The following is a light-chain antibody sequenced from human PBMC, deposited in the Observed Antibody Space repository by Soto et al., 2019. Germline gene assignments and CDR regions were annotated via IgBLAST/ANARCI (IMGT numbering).Light chain of an antibody. CDR1: QSVSSY. CDR2: GAS. V-gene: IGKV3-15*01. J-gene: IGKJ1*01. CDR3: QQYSNWPAWT. Sequence: EVVMTQSPATLSVSPGERATLSCRASQSVSSYLAWYQQKPGQTPRLLIYGASTRATGIPARFSGSGSGTEFTLTISSLQSEDFAVYYCQQYSNWPAWTFGQGTRWIS.